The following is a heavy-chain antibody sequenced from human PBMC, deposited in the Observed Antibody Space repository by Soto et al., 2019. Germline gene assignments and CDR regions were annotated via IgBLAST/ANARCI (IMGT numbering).Heavy chain of an antibody. D-gene: IGHD2-8*01. Sequence: PSVKVSCKASGYTFTSYEINWVRQATGQGLEWMGWMNPNSGNTGYAQKFQGRVTMTRNTSISTAYMELSSQRSEDTAVYYCARGGDAVLMVYDIREDVDIGG. CDR3: ARGGDAVLMVYDIREDVDI. CDR1: GYTFTSYE. V-gene: IGHV1-8*01. CDR2: MNPNSGNT. J-gene: IGHJ3*02.